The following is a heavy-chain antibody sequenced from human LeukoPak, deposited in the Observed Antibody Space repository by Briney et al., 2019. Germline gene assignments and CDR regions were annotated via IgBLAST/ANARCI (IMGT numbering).Heavy chain of an antibody. CDR2: IYYSGST. D-gene: IGHD6-13*01. CDR3: ARAQYSSSWYEYWYFDL. J-gene: IGHJ2*01. V-gene: IGHV4-59*01. Sequence: SETLSLTCTVSGGSISSYYWSWIRQPPGKGLEWIGYIYYSGSTNYNPSLKSRVTISVDTSKNQFSLELSSVTAADTAVYYCARAQYSSSWYEYWYFDLWGRGTLVTVPS. CDR1: GGSISSYY.